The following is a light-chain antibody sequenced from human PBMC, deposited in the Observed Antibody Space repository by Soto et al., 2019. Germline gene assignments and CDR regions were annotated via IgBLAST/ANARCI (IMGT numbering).Light chain of an antibody. V-gene: IGKV1-5*03. J-gene: IGKJ1*01. Sequence: DIQMTQSPSTLSACVGDRVTITCRASQSISTWLAWYQQKPGKAPKLLIYKASSLESGVPSRFSGSGSGTEFTLTISSLQPDDYATYYCQQYSNYWTFGQGTKVEIK. CDR1: QSISTW. CDR3: QQYSNYWT. CDR2: KAS.